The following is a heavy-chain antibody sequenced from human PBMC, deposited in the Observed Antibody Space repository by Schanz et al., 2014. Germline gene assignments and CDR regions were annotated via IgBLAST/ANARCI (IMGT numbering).Heavy chain of an antibody. J-gene: IGHJ4*02. CDR3: ARGLARGLSDY. Sequence: EVQLVESGGGLVQPGGSLRLSCAASGFTFSVYWMHWVRQPPGKGLVSVSRISGDGTTTSYADSLKGRFTISRDNAKNSLYLQMNSLRDEDTALYYCARGLARGLSDYWGQGTLVTVSP. V-gene: IGHV3-74*02. CDR1: GFTFSVYW. D-gene: IGHD3-10*01. CDR2: ISGDGTTT.